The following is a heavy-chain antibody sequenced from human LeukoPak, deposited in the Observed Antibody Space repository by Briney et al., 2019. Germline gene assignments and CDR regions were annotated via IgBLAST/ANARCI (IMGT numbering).Heavy chain of an antibody. CDR2: INHNGNVN. V-gene: IGHV3-7*03. CDR1: GFTFGSYW. J-gene: IGHJ6*02. D-gene: IGHD3-16*01. CDR3: ARGGGLDV. Sequence: PGGSLRLSCAASGFTFGSYWMNWARQAPGKGLEWVASINHNGNVNYYVDSVKGRFTISRDNAKNSLYLQMSSLRAEDTAVYFCARGGGLDVWGQGATVTVSS.